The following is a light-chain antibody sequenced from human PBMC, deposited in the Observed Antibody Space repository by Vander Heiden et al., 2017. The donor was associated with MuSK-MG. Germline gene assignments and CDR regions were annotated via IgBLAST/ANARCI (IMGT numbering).Light chain of an antibody. CDR1: QSISNL. J-gene: IGKJ1*01. Sequence: DIQMTQSPSTLSASVGDRVTVTCRASQSISNLLAWYQQKPGRAPKLLIYDASSLESGLPSRFSGSGSGTEFTLTISSLQPDDFATYYCQQDSYFSWTFGQGTKVEIK. V-gene: IGKV1-5*01. CDR2: DAS. CDR3: QQDSYFSWT.